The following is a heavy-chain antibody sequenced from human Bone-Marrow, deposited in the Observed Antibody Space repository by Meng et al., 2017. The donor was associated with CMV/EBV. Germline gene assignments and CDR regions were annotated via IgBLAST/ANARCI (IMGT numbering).Heavy chain of an antibody. Sequence: SGGSISSGVSSWSWIRQRPGKDLEWIGYIYYSGSTYYTPSLKSRVTISVDTSKNQFSLKLSSVTAADTAVYYCARLRAAAGTYYFDYWGQGTLVTVSS. D-gene: IGHD6-13*01. CDR2: IYYSGST. CDR1: GGSISSGVSS. J-gene: IGHJ4*02. CDR3: ARLRAAAGTYYFDY. V-gene: IGHV4-31*02.